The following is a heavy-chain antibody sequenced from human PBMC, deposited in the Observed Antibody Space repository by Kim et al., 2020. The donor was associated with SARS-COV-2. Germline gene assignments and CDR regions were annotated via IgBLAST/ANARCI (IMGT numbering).Heavy chain of an antibody. CDR3: AKLLGQWLIQGAHYF. V-gene: IGHV3-23*01. CDR1: GFTFSTFA. D-gene: IGHD6-19*01. J-gene: IGHJ4*01. CDR2: ISADGNTR. Sequence: GGSLRLSCAASGFTFSTFAMSWVRQAPGKGLEWVSVISADGNTRLYADSVKGRFTISRDDSKNTLYLQMDSLRAEDTAMYYCAKLLGQWLIQGAHYF.